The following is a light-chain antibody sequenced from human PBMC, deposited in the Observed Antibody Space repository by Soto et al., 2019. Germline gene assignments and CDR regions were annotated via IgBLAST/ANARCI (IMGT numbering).Light chain of an antibody. Sequence: QTVVTQEPSFSVSPGGTVTLTCGLSSGSVSTSYYPSWYQQTPGQAPRTLIYSTNTRSSGVPDRFSGSILGNKAALTITGAQADDESDYYCVRYMGSGSWVFGGGTKVTVL. J-gene: IGLJ3*02. CDR1: SGSVSTSYY. V-gene: IGLV8-61*01. CDR3: VRYMGSGSWV. CDR2: STN.